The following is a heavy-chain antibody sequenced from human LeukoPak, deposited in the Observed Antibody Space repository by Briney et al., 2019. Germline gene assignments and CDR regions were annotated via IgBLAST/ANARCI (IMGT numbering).Heavy chain of an antibody. CDR1: GGSISSYY. Sequence: PSETLSLTCTVSGGSISSYYWSWIRQPPGKGLEWIGYIYYRGSTNYNPSLKSRVTISVDTSKNQFSLKLSSVTAADTAVYYCARGRTPGFGVVIKADAFDIWGQGTMVTVSS. J-gene: IGHJ3*02. CDR2: IYYRGST. D-gene: IGHD3-3*01. CDR3: ARGRTPGFGVVIKADAFDI. V-gene: IGHV4-59*01.